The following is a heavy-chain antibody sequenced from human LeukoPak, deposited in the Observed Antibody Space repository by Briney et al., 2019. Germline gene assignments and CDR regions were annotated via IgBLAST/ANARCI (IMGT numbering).Heavy chain of an antibody. D-gene: IGHD6-13*01. CDR3: AREGPEQQLVQYDWFDP. V-gene: IGHV1-2*02. CDR2: INPNSGGT. CDR1: GYTFTGYY. Sequence: ASVKASCKASGYTFTGYYMHWVRQAPGQGLEWMGWINPNSGGTNYAQKFQGRVTMTRDTSISTAYMELSRLRSDDTAVYYCAREGPEQQLVQYDWFDPWGQGTLVTVSS. J-gene: IGHJ5*02.